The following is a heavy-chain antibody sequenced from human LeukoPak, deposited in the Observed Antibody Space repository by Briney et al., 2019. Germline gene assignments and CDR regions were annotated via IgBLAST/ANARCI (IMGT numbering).Heavy chain of an antibody. CDR2: IYYSGTI. J-gene: IGHJ4*02. CDR1: GGSISTSSYY. Sequence: SETLSLTCTVSGGSISTSSYYWGWIRQPPGKGLEWIACIYYSGTIYYNPSLKSRVTMSVDTSKNQFSLKLSSVTAADTAVYYCARLQVALYYFDYWGQGTLVTVSS. CDR3: ARLQVALYYFDY. V-gene: IGHV4-39*01. D-gene: IGHD5-12*01.